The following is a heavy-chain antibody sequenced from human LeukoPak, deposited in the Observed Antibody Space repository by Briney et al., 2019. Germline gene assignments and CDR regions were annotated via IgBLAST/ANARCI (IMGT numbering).Heavy chain of an antibody. V-gene: IGHV4-4*02. CDR1: SDSIRSNNW. D-gene: IGHD4/OR15-4a*01. CDR3: VRVPFAFYGMEV. Sequence: SETLSLTCAVSSDSIRSNNWWSWVRQPPGKGLEWIGEIYLSGSTNYNPSLKSRVTISADTSKNQLSLKLSSVTAADTAVYYCVRVPFAFYGMEVWGKGTTVSVSS. CDR2: IYLSGST. J-gene: IGHJ6*04.